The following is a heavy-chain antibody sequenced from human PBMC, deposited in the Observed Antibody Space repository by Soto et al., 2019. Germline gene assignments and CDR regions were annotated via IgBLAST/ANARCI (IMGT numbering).Heavy chain of an antibody. CDR1: GFTFSSYA. V-gene: IGHV3-30-3*01. CDR3: ARATYSSSYYFDS. CDR2: ISYDGSNK. Sequence: QVQLVESGGGVVQPGRSLRLSCAASGFTFSSYAMHWVRQAPGKGLEWVAVISYDGSNKYYADSVKGRFTISRDNAKNSLYLQMNSLRGEDTAVYYCARATYSSSYYFDSWGQGTLVTVSS. J-gene: IGHJ4*02. D-gene: IGHD6-6*01.